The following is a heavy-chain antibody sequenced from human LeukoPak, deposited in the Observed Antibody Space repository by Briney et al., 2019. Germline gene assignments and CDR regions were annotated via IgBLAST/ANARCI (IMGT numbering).Heavy chain of an antibody. CDR1: GGSFSGYY. Sequence: SETLSLTCAVYGGSFSGYYWSWIRQPPGKGLEWIGEINHSGSTNYNPSLKSRVTISVDTSKNQFSLKLSSVTAADTAVYYCASVGDYGDQYWGQGTLVTVSS. CDR3: ASVGDYGDQY. CDR2: INHSGST. D-gene: IGHD4-17*01. J-gene: IGHJ4*02. V-gene: IGHV4-34*01.